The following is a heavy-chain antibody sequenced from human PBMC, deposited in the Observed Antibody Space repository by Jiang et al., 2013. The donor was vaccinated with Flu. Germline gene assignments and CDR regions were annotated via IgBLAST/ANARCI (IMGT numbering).Heavy chain of an antibody. J-gene: IGHJ4*02. CDR3: ARDRPIGYCSSTSCYEN. Sequence: SGAEVKKPGSSVKVSCKASGGTFSSYAISWVRQAPGQGLEWMGRIIPILGIANYAQKFQGRVTITADKSTSTAYMELSSLRSEDTAVYYCARDRPIGYCSSTSCYENWGQGTLVTVSS. D-gene: IGHD2-2*03. V-gene: IGHV1-69*04. CDR2: IIPILGIA. CDR1: GGTFSSYA.